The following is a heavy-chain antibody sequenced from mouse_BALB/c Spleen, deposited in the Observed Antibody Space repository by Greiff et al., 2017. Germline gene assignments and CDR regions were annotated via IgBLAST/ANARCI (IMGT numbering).Heavy chain of an antibody. CDR2: IDPENGDT. J-gene: IGHJ3*01. Sequence: EVQLQQSGAELVRSGASVKLSCTASGFNIKDYYMHWVKQRPEQGLEWIGWIDPENGDTEYAPKFQGKATMTADTSSNTAYLQLSSLTSEDTAVYYCNALDDGYYVFAYWGQGTLVTVSA. D-gene: IGHD2-3*01. CDR3: NALDDGYYVFAY. V-gene: IGHV14-4*02. CDR1: GFNIKDYY.